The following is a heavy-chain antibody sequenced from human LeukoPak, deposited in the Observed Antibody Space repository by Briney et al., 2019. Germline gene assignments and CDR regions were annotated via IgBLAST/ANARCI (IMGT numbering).Heavy chain of an antibody. CDR2: IRSSSSTI. CDR1: GFTFSDYS. V-gene: IGHV3-48*02. CDR3: ARSYCSGGSCYDY. J-gene: IGHJ4*02. D-gene: IGHD2-15*01. Sequence: GGSLRLSCAASGFTFSDYSMNWVRQAPGKGLEWVSYIRSSSSTINYADSVKGRFTTSRDNAKNSLYLQMNSLRDEDTAVYYCARSYCSGGSCYDYWGQGTLVTVSS.